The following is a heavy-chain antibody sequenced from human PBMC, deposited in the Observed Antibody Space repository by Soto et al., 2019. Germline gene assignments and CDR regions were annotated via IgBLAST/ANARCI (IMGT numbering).Heavy chain of an antibody. D-gene: IGHD3-9*01. J-gene: IGHJ4*02. V-gene: IGHV4-31*03. CDR3: ARFHRLYDILTGYYNSYFDY. CDR2: IYYSGST. Sequence: KPSETLSLTCTVSGGSISSGGYYWSWMRQHPGKGLEWIGYIYYSGSTYYNPSLKSRVTISVDTSKNQFSMKVSSVTAADTAVYYCARFHRLYDILTGYYNSYFDYWGQGTLVTVSS. CDR1: GGSISSGGYY.